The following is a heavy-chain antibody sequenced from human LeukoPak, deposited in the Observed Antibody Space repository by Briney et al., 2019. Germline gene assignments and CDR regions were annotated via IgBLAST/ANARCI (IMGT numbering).Heavy chain of an antibody. CDR1: GGSISSGGYY. J-gene: IGHJ6*02. Sequence: SETLSLTCTVSGGSISSGGYYWSWIRRHPGKGLEWIGYIYYSGSTYYNPSLKSRVTISVDTSKNQFSLKLSSVTAADTAVYYCARVDPMVNYYGMDVWGQGTTVTVSS. D-gene: IGHD5-18*01. CDR3: ARVDPMVNYYGMDV. CDR2: IYYSGST. V-gene: IGHV4-31*03.